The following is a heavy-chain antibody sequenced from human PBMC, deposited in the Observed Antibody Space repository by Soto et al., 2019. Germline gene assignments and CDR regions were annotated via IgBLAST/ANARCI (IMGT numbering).Heavy chain of an antibody. J-gene: IGHJ5*01. CDR3: AIHVASSVTTSDWFDS. D-gene: IGHD4-17*01. V-gene: IGHV3-30-3*01. CDR2: ISYDGSTI. CDR1: GLTFSSHA. Sequence: GGSLRLSCAASGLTFSSHAMHWVRQAPGKGLEWVAIISYDGSTIFYGDSVKGRFTISRDNSKNTLYLHMSSPRPDDTAVYFCAIHVASSVTTSDWFDSSGQGTLVLGSS.